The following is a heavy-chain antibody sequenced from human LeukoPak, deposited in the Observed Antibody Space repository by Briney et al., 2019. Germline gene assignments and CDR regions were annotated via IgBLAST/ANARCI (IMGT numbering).Heavy chain of an antibody. V-gene: IGHV4-59*01. Sequence: SETLSLTCAVSGVSISNYYLSWIRQPPGKGLEWIGHIYFIGNTNYNASLKSRVTISVDTSKNQFSLKLSSVTAADTAVYYCARVGDGYDYWGQGTLVTVSS. J-gene: IGHJ4*02. CDR2: IYFIGNT. D-gene: IGHD5-24*01. CDR1: GVSISNYY. CDR3: ARVGDGYDY.